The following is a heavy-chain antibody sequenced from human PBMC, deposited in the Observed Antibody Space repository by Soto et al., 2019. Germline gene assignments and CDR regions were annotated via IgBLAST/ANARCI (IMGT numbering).Heavy chain of an antibody. CDR3: ARGGSGSGTHYSDHYVMDV. V-gene: IGHV3-66*01. D-gene: IGHD3-10*01. J-gene: IGHJ6*02. Sequence: PGGSLRLSCAASGFTVSSNYMSWVRQAPGKGLEWVSVIYSGGSTYYADSVKGRFTISRDNSKSTLYLQMNSLRAEDTAVYYCARGGSGSGTHYSDHYVMDVWGQGTTVTVSS. CDR1: GFTVSSNY. CDR2: IYSGGST.